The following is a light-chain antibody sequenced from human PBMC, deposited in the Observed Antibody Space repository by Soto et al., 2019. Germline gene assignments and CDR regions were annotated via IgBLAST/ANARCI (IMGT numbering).Light chain of an antibody. CDR2: DVS. CDR3: CSYAGSYTQVV. V-gene: IGLV2-11*01. CDR1: SSDVGGYNY. Sequence: QSALTQPRSVSGSPGQSVTLSCTGTSSDVGGYNYVSWYQQHPGKAPKLMIYDVSKRPSGVPDRFSGSKSGNTASLTISGLQAEDEADYYCCSYAGSYTQVVFCGGTKLTVL. J-gene: IGLJ2*01.